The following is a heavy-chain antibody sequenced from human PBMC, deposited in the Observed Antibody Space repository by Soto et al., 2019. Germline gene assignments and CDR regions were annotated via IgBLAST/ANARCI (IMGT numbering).Heavy chain of an antibody. Sequence: PSETLSLTCTVSGVSISSSFWSWIRQPPGKGLEWIGSIFYSGSTTYNPSLGSGVTISVDTSENHFSLRLDSVTAADTAVYYCARRYGDQFDYWGQGTLVTVSS. CDR3: ARRYGDQFDY. CDR2: IFYSGST. J-gene: IGHJ4*02. V-gene: IGHV4-59*01. D-gene: IGHD4-17*01. CDR1: GVSISSSF.